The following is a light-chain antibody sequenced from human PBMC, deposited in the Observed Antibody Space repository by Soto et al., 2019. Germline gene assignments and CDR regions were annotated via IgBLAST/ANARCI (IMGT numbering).Light chain of an antibody. Sequence: QSALTQPRSVSGSPGQSVTISCTGTSSDVGGYNYVSWYQQHPGKAPKLIIYDVSKRPSGVPDRFSGSKSGNTASLTISGLQAEDEADYYCCSYAGSYTFAYVFGTGTKLTVL. J-gene: IGLJ1*01. CDR3: CSYAGSYTFAYV. CDR2: DVS. CDR1: SSDVGGYNY. V-gene: IGLV2-11*01.